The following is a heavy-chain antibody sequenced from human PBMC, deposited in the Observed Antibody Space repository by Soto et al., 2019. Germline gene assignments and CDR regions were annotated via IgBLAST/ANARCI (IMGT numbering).Heavy chain of an antibody. CDR1: GFTFSSYG. CDR2: IWYDGSNK. D-gene: IGHD6-6*01. Sequence: GGSLRLSCAASGFTFSSYGMHWVRQAPGKGLEWVAVIWYDGSNKYYADSVKGRFTISRDNSKNTLYLQMNSLRAEDTAVYYCARDESSSSPDYYYYMDVWGKGTTVTVSS. CDR3: ARDESSSSPDYYYYMDV. V-gene: IGHV3-33*01. J-gene: IGHJ6*03.